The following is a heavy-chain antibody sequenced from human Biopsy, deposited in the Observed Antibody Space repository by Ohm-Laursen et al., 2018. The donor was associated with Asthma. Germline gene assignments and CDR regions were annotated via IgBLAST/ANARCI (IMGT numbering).Heavy chain of an antibody. J-gene: IGHJ4*02. CDR1: GGTFSSYA. CDR3: ARERVAARQRRYYFDY. Sequence: SVKVSCKASGGTFSSYAISWVRQAPGQGLEWMGGIIPIFGTANYAQKFQGRVTITADESTSTAYMELSSLRSEDTAVYYCARERVAARQRRYYFDYWGQGTLVTVSS. CDR2: IIPIFGTA. V-gene: IGHV1-69*13. D-gene: IGHD6-6*01.